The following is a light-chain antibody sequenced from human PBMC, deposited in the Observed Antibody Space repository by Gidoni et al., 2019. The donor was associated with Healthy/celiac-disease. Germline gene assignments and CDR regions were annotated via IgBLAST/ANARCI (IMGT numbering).Light chain of an antibody. J-gene: IGKJ1*01. Sequence: DIQMTQSPSSLSASVGDRVTITCRASQSISSYLNWYQQKPGKAPKLLSYAASSLQSGVPSRFSGSGSGTYFTLTISSLQPEDFATYYWQQSYSTPRTFGQXTKVEIK. V-gene: IGKV1-39*01. CDR2: AAS. CDR3: QQSYSTPRT. CDR1: QSISSY.